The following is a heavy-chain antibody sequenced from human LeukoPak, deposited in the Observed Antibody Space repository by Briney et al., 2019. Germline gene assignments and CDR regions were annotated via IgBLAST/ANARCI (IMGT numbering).Heavy chain of an antibody. CDR3: ARDAGYSSGWRVGY. V-gene: IGHV1-2*02. J-gene: IGHJ4*02. CDR1: GYTFTSYY. D-gene: IGHD6-19*01. CDR2: INPNRGGT. Sequence: ASVKVSCKASGYTFTSYYMHWVRQAPGQGLEWMGWINPNRGGTNYEQKFQGRVTMTRDTSISTAYMELSRLRADDTAVYYCARDAGYSSGWRVGYWGQGTLVTVSS.